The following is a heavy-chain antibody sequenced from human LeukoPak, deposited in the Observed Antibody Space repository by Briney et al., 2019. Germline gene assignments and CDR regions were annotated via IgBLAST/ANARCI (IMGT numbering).Heavy chain of an antibody. V-gene: IGHV4-34*01. CDR3: ARGDIVVVPAAFYYYYYMDV. CDR2: INHSGST. J-gene: IGHJ6*03. D-gene: IGHD2-2*01. CDR1: GGSFSGYY. Sequence: SETLSLTCAVYGGSFSGYYWSWIRQPPGKGLEWIGEINHSGSTNYNPSLKSRVTISVDTSKNQFSLKLSSVTAADTAAYYCARGDIVVVPAAFYYYYYMDVWGKGTTVTVSS.